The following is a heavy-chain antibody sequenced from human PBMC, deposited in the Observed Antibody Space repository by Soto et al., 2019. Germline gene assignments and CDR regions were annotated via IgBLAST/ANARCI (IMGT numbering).Heavy chain of an antibody. J-gene: IGHJ5*02. CDR1: GGSFSGYY. CDR2: IYHSGST. D-gene: IGHD2-21*01. V-gene: IGHV4-34*09. Sequence: PSETLSLTCAVYGGSFSGYYWSWIRQPPGKGLEWIGEIYHSGSTNYNPSLRDRITISQDTSERQFSLNLRLVTAADTAVYYCARPRIATNNYKWFDPWGQGTLVTVSS. CDR3: ARPRIATNNYKWFDP.